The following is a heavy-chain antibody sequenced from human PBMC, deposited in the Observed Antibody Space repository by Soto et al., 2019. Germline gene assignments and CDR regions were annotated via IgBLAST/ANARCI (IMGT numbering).Heavy chain of an antibody. CDR1: GGSISSYY. J-gene: IGHJ6*02. V-gene: IGHV4-59*13. CDR3: AREFSTVTNYGMDV. Sequence: SETLSLTCTVSGGSISSYYWSWIRQPPGKGLEWIGYFYYSGSTNYNPSLKSRVTISVDTSKNQFSLKLSSVTAADTAVYYRAREFSTVTNYGMDVWGQGTTVTVSS. D-gene: IGHD4-17*01. CDR2: FYYSGST.